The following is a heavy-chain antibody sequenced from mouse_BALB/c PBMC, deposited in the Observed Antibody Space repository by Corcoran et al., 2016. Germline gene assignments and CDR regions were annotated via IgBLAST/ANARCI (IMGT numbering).Heavy chain of an antibody. CDR2: INPYNGGT. J-gene: IGHJ1*01. V-gene: IGHV1-18*01. CDR1: GYSFTGYT. CDR3: ARGSYFDV. Sequence: EVQLQQSGPELVKPGASMKISCKASGYSFTGYTMNWVKQSHGKNLEWSGLINPYNGGTSYNQKFKGKATLTVDKSSSTAYMELLSLTSEDSAVYYCARGSYFDVWGAGTTGTVSS.